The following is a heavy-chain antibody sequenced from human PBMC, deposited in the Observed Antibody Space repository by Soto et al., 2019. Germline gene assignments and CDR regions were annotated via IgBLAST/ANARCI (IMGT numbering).Heavy chain of an antibody. Sequence: SETLSLTCTVSGGPISSGDYYWSWIRQPPGKALEWIGHIYYSGSTYYNPSLKSRVTISVDTSKNQFSLKLSSVTAADTAVYYCAREPNRIWFGESRSWFDPWGQGTLVTVSS. D-gene: IGHD3-10*01. V-gene: IGHV4-30-4*01. CDR1: GGPISSGDYY. CDR3: AREPNRIWFGESRSWFDP. J-gene: IGHJ5*02. CDR2: IYYSGST.